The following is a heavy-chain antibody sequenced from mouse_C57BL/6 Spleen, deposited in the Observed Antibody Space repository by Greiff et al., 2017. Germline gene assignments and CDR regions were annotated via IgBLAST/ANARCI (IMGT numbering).Heavy chain of an antibody. CDR2: INPYNGGT. CDR1: GYTFTDYY. D-gene: IGHD4-1*02. Sequence: EVQLQQSGPVLVKPGASVKMSCKASGYTFTDYYMNWVKQSHGKSLEWIGVINPYNGGTSYNQKFKGKATLTVDKSSSTAYMELNSLTSEDSAVYYWARKGPTGTRGYFDVWGTGTTVTVSS. J-gene: IGHJ1*03. V-gene: IGHV1-19*01. CDR3: ARKGPTGTRGYFDV.